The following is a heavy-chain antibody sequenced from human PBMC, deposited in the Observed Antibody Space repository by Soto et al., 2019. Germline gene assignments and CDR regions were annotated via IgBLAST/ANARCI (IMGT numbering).Heavy chain of an antibody. J-gene: IGHJ6*02. D-gene: IGHD3-22*01. CDR2: IIPIFGTA. Sequence: GASVKVSCKASGGTFSSYAISWVRQAPGQGLEWMGGIIPIFGTANYAQKFQGRVTITADESTSTAYMELSSLRSEDTAVYYCARDPSSGYHHYYYYGMDVWGQGTTVTVSS. V-gene: IGHV1-69*13. CDR1: GGTFSSYA. CDR3: ARDPSSGYHHYYYYGMDV.